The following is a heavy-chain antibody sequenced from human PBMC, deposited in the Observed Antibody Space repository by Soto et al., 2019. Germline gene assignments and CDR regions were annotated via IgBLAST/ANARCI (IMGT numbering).Heavy chain of an antibody. J-gene: IGHJ4*02. CDR1: GFTFSSYG. Sequence: LRLSCAASGFTFSSYGTHWVRQAPGKGLEWVAVISYDGSNKYYADSVKGRFTISRDNSKNTLYLQMNSLRAEDTAVYYCAKDSSGWPFDYWGQGTLVTVSS. D-gene: IGHD6-19*01. CDR2: ISYDGSNK. V-gene: IGHV3-30*18. CDR3: AKDSSGWPFDY.